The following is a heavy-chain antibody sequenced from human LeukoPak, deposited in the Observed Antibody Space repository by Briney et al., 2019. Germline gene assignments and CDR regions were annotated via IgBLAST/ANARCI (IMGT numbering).Heavy chain of an antibody. CDR3: ARVQNYYDSSGRNFDY. CDR2: IYYSGST. CDR1: GGSISSGGYY. D-gene: IGHD3-22*01. J-gene: IGHJ4*02. Sequence: SETLSLTCTVSGGSISSGGYYWSWIRQHPGKGLEWIGYIYYSGSTYYNPSLKSRVTISVDTSKNQFSLELSSVTAADTAVYHCARVQNYYDSSGRNFDYWGQGTLVTVSS. V-gene: IGHV4-31*03.